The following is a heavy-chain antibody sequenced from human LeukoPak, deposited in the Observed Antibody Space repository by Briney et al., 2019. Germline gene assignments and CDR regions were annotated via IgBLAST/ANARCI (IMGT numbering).Heavy chain of an antibody. D-gene: IGHD3-10*01. CDR2: IYYSGST. CDR3: ARVMDLQRTTMVRGVSSRWFDP. CDR1: GGSISSSSYY. J-gene: IGHJ5*02. V-gene: IGHV4-39*07. Sequence: SETLSLTCTVSGGSISSSSYYWGWIRQPPGKGLEWIGSIYYSGSTYYNPSLKSRVTISVDTSKNQFSLKLSSVTAADTAVYYCARVMDLQRTTMVRGVSSRWFDPWGQGTLVTVSS.